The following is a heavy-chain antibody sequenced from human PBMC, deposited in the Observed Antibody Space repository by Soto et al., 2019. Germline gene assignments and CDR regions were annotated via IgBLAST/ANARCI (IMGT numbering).Heavy chain of an antibody. Sequence: PSETLSLTCTVSGGSISSSSYYWGWIRQPPGKGLEWIGSTYYSGSTYYNPSLKSRVTISVDTSKNQFSLKLSSVTAADTAVYYCARHVGSSFWFDPWGQGTLVTVSS. V-gene: IGHV4-39*01. CDR1: GGSISSSSYY. CDR3: ARHVGSSFWFDP. CDR2: TYYSGST. D-gene: IGHD6-6*01. J-gene: IGHJ5*02.